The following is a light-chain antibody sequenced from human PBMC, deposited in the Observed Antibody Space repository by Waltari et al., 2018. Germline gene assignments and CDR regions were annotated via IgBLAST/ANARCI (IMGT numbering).Light chain of an antibody. J-gene: IGLJ2*01. V-gene: IGLV2-23*03. CDR2: EGS. CDR1: SSDVGSYNL. CDR3: CSYAGSSTFEV. Sequence: QSALTQPASVSGSPGQSITISCTGTSSDVGSYNLVSWYQQHPGKAPKLMIYEGSKRRSGVSNRVSGSKSGNTASLRISGLQAEDEADYYCCSYAGSSTFEVFGGGTKLTVL.